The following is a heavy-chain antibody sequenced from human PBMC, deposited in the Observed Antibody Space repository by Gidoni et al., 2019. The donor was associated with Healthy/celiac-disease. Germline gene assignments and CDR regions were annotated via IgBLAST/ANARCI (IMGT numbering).Heavy chain of an antibody. V-gene: IGHV1-2*02. CDR3: ARDADSGSYSWFDP. CDR1: GYTFTGYY. D-gene: IGHD1-26*01. Sequence: QLQLVQSGAEVKKSGASVKVSCKASGYTFTGYYMHWVRQAPGQGLEWMRWSNTNRGGTNYAQKFQGRVNMTKDTSIRTAYMELNRLRSDDTAVYYCARDADSGSYSWFDPWGQGTLVTVSS. J-gene: IGHJ5*02. CDR2: SNTNRGGT.